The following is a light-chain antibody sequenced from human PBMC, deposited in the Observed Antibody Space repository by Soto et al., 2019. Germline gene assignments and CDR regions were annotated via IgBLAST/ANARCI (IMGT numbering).Light chain of an antibody. J-gene: IGKJ2*01. CDR3: QQYSSSSPP. V-gene: IGKV1-5*01. Sequence: DIQMTQSPSTLSASVGDRVTITCRASQSISSWLAWYQQKPGKAPKLLIYGASSLESGVPSRFSGSGSVTEFTLTIDSLQPDDFATYYCQQYSSSSPPCGQGTKLEIK. CDR1: QSISSW. CDR2: GAS.